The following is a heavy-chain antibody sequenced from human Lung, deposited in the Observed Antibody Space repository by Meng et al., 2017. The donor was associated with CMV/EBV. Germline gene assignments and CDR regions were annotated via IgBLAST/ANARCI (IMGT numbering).Heavy chain of an antibody. V-gene: IGHV1-2*02. J-gene: IGHJ6*02. Sequence: ASVKVSXKASGYTFTGYYMHWVRQAPGQGLEWMGWINPNSGGTNYAQKFQGRVTMTRDTSISTAYMELSRLRSDDTAVYYCATLGGLSSSSYYYYYYYGMDVWGQGTTVTVSS. CDR3: ATLGGLSSSSYYYYYYYGMDV. D-gene: IGHD6-6*01. CDR2: INPNSGGT. CDR1: GYTFTGYY.